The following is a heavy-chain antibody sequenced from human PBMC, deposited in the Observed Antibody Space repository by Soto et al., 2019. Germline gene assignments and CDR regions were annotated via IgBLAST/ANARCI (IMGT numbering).Heavy chain of an antibody. CDR1: GYTFTSYD. D-gene: IGHD6-19*01. V-gene: IGHV1-8*01. CDR3: ARGGAVAGIDYYYYYYMDV. Sequence: ASVKVSCKASGYTFTSYDINWVRQATGQGLEWMGWMNPNSGNTGYAQKFQGRVTMTRNTSISTAYMELSSLRSEDTAVYYCARGGAVAGIDYYYYYYMDVWGKGTTVTVSS. J-gene: IGHJ6*03. CDR2: MNPNSGNT.